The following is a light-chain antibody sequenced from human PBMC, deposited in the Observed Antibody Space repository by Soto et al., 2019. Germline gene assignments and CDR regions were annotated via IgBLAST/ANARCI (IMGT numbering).Light chain of an antibody. J-gene: IGKJ1*01. V-gene: IGKV1-5*03. CDR3: QHYNSYSEA. Sequence: DIQITQSPSTLSGSVGDSVTITCRASQTISSWLAWYQQKPGKAPKLLIYKASTLKSGVPSRFSGSGSGTEFTLTISSLQPDDFATYYCQHYNSYSEAVGQGTKGEIK. CDR1: QTISSW. CDR2: KAS.